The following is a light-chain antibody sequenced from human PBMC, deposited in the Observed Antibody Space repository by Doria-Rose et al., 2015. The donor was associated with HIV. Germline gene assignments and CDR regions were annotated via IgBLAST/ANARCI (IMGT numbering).Light chain of an antibody. CDR2: DGS. J-gene: IGKJ1*01. CDR3: HQYGTSWT. CDR1: QSFSTTY. V-gene: IGKV3-20*01. Sequence: TQSPGTLSLSPGERATLSCRASQSFSTTYLAWYQQRPGQAPSLLIYDGSTRATGIPDRFSASGSGTDFTLTINRLEPEDFALYYCHQYGTSWTFGQGTKVEI.